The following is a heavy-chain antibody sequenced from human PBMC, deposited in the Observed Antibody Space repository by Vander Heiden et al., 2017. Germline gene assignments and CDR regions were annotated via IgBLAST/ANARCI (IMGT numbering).Heavy chain of an antibody. CDR1: GFTFSSYD. Sequence: EVQLVESGGGLVQPGWSLRLSCAASGFTFSSYDMHWVRQATGKGLEWVSAIGTAGDTYYPGSVKGRFTISRENAKNSLYLQMNSLRAGDTAVYYCARAQDSSGYYWKYYYYGMDVWGQGTTVTVSS. V-gene: IGHV3-13*01. CDR3: ARAQDSSGYYWKYYYYGMDV. J-gene: IGHJ6*02. D-gene: IGHD3-22*01. CDR2: IGTAGDT.